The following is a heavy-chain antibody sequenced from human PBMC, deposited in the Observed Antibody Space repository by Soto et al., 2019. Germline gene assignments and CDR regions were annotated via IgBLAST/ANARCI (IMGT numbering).Heavy chain of an antibody. J-gene: IGHJ5*02. Sequence: SETLSLTCTVSGDSISSGAYYWSWIRQHPGKGLEWIGYIYYRGSTYYNPSLKSRVTISVDTSKNQFSLKLSSVTAADTAVYYCATTGSGVAWRWFDPWGQGXQVTVYS. CDR1: GDSISSGAYY. CDR3: ATTGSGVAWRWFDP. D-gene: IGHD2-15*01. CDR2: IYYRGST. V-gene: IGHV4-31*03.